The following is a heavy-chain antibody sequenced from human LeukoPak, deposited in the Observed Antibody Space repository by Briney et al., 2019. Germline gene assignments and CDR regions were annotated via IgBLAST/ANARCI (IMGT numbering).Heavy chain of an antibody. V-gene: IGHV3-64D*06. Sequence: GGSLRLSCAASGFNFRNYPMHWVRQAPGKGLGYVSAIGGNGDTTYYEDSVKGRVTISRDNSKNTLYLQLSSLRVEDTAVYYCVKDEGYCSSVSCSPSYWGQGTLVTVSS. CDR1: GFNFRNYP. CDR2: IGGNGDTT. CDR3: VKDEGYCSSVSCSPSY. D-gene: IGHD2-2*01. J-gene: IGHJ4*02.